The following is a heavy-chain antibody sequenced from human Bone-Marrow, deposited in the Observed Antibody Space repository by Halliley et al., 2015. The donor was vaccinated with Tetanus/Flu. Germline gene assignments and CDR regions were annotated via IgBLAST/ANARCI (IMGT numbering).Heavy chain of an antibody. D-gene: IGHD6-13*01. CDR1: GFSFNDYG. J-gene: IGHJ1*01. V-gene: IGHV3-30*18. CDR3: VKDLKGGSWYSGFFCH. Sequence: SLRLSCAASGFSFNDYGMHWVRQAPGKGLEWVAAISFEKSNTFYADSVKGRFTISRDNSKNTLELQMNSLTTDDTAVYYCVKDLKGGSWYSGFFCHWGPGPLVPVSS. CDR2: ISFEKSNT.